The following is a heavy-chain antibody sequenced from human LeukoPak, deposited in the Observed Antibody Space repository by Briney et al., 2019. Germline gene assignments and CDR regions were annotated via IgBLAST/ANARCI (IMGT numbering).Heavy chain of an antibody. V-gene: IGHV4-59*12. CDR2: IYYSGST. D-gene: IGHD2-2*01. J-gene: IGHJ4*02. CDR3: ARDPIGGVGDCSSTSCYHTPC. CDR1: GGSISSYY. Sequence: SETLSLTCTVSGGSISSYYWSWIRQLPGKGLEWIGYIYYSGSTNYNPSLKSRVTISVDTSKNQFSLKLSSVTAADTAVYYCARDPIGGVGDCSSTSCYHTPCWGQGTLVTVSS.